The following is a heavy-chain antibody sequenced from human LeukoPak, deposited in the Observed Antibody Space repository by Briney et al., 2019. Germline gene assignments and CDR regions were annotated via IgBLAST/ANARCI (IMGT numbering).Heavy chain of an antibody. D-gene: IGHD6-19*01. CDR3: AREQWLESDAFYI. Sequence: GGSLRLSCAGSGFTFSSYAMSWVRQAPGKGLEWVSAISGSSGSTYYADSVKGRFTISRDNAKNSLYLPMNSLRAEDTAVYYCAREQWLESDAFYIWGQGTMVTVSS. J-gene: IGHJ3*02. CDR2: ISGSSGST. CDR1: GFTFSSYA. V-gene: IGHV3-23*01.